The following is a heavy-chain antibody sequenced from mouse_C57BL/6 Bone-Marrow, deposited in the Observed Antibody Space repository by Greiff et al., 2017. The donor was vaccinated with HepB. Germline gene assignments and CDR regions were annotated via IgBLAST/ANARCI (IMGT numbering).Heavy chain of an antibody. CDR1: GFTFSDYG. V-gene: IGHV5-15*01. CDR3: ARHGLRAMDY. CDR2: ISNLAYSI. J-gene: IGHJ4*01. Sequence: EVMLVESGGGLVQPGGSLKLSCAASGFTFSDYGMAWVRQAPRKGPEWVAFISNLAYSIYYADTVTGRFTISRENAKNTLYLEMSSLRSEDTAMYYCARHGLRAMDYWGQGTSVTVSS. D-gene: IGHD2-2*01.